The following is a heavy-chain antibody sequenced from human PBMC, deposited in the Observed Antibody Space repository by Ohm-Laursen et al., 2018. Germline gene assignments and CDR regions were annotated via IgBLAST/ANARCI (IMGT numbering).Heavy chain of an antibody. CDR1: GSTFSSYA. V-gene: IGHV3-23*01. CDR2: ISGSGSRT. J-gene: IGHJ4*02. D-gene: IGHD6-6*01. CDR3: AKEILVLGYSSSPFDY. Sequence: SLRLSCAAFGSTFSSYAMNWVRQAPGPGLEWVSVISGSGSRTYYADSVKGRFTISRDNSKNTLYLQMNSLGAEDTAIYYCAKEILVLGYSSSPFDYWGQGTLVTVSS.